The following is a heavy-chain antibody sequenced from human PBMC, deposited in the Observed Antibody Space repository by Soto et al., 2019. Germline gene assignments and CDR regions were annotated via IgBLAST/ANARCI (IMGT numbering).Heavy chain of an antibody. V-gene: IGHV1-69*01. CDR3: AINEGRDVSTFDY. D-gene: IGHD3-10*02. CDR2: IIPIFGTA. CDR1: GGIFTRYD. J-gene: IGHJ4*02. Sequence: QVQLVQSGAEVKTPGSSVKVSCKASGGIFTRYDIRWVRQAPGQGLEWMGAIIPIFGTANYAQKFQGRVTITADATTSTGDMELSSLRSEDTAMYYCAINEGRDVSTFDYWGQGTLVTVSS.